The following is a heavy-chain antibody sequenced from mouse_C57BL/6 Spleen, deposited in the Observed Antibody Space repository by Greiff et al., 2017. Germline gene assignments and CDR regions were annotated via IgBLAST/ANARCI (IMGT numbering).Heavy chain of an antibody. D-gene: IGHD2-1*01. CDR2: IRLKSDNYAT. CDR1: GFTFSNYW. Sequence: EVQGVESGGGLVQPGGSMKLSCVASGFTFSNYWMNWVRQSPEKGLEWVAQIRLKSDNYATHYAESVKGRFTISRDDSKSSVYLQMNNLRAEDTGIYYCTGESVYRPFDYWGQGTTLTVSS. CDR3: TGESVYRPFDY. V-gene: IGHV6-3*01. J-gene: IGHJ2*01.